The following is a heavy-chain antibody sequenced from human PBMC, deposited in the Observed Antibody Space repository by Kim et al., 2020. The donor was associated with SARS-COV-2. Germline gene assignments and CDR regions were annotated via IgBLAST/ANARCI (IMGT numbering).Heavy chain of an antibody. CDR1: GFTFSSYG. V-gene: IGHV3-33*05. D-gene: IGHD2-2*01. CDR2: ISYDGSNK. Sequence: GGYLRLSCAASGFTFSSYGMHWVRQAPGKGLEWVAVISYDGSNKYYADSVKGRFTISRDNSKNTLYLQMNSLRAEDTAVYYCVSLPAAITPPFDYWGQGTLVTVSS. CDR3: VSLPAAITPPFDY. J-gene: IGHJ4*02.